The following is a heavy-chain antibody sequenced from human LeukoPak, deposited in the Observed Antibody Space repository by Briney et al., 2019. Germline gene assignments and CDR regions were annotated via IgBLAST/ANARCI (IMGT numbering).Heavy chain of an antibody. V-gene: IGHV4-4*07. J-gene: IGHJ4*02. CDR3: AREFSYGSNGRGFDY. D-gene: IGHD4-23*01. CDR2: ILTSGST. CDR1: SGSISSYY. Sequence: SEALSLTCTVSSGSISSYYWSWIRQPAGKGLEWIGRILTSGSTNYNPSLQSRVTMSVDTSKNQFSLKLNSMTAADTAVYYCAREFSYGSNGRGFDYWGQGTLVTVSS.